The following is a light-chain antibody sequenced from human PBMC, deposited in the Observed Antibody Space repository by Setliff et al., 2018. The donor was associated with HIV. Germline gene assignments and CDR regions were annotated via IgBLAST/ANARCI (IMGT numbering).Light chain of an antibody. CDR1: GRDIGGYNY. J-gene: IGLJ3*02. CDR3: QSYDSSLSGWV. CDR2: ANT. Sequence: QSALTQPASVSGSPGQSITISCIGTGRDIGGYNYVSWYQQHPGTAPKLLIYANTNRPSGVPDRFSGSKSGTSPSLAITGLQAEDEADYYCQSYDSSLSGWVFGGGTKVTVL. V-gene: IGLV2-14*03.